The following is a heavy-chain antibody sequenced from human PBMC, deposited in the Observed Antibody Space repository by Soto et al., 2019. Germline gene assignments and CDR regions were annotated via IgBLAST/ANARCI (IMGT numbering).Heavy chain of an antibody. D-gene: IGHD1-26*01. CDR3: AKAVGATTDGFDP. CDR1: GFTFSSYG. V-gene: IGHV3-30*18. CDR2: ISYEGSNK. J-gene: IGHJ5*02. Sequence: QVQLVESGGGVVEPGRSLRLSCAASGFTFSSYGMHWVRQAPGKGLEWVAVISYEGSNKNYADSVKGRFTISRDNSNNTLSLQMNSLRAEDTAVYYCAKAVGATTDGFDPWGQGTLVTVSS.